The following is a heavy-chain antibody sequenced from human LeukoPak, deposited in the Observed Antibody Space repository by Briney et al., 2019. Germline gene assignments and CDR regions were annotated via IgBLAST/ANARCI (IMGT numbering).Heavy chain of an antibody. V-gene: IGHV4-4*07. Sequence: TSETLSLTCTVSGGSISSYYWSWIRQPAGKGLEWIGRIYTSGSTNYNPSLKSRVTISVDKSKNQFSLKLSSVTAADTAVYYCARDSIHRRTTPFDYWGQGTLVTVSS. CDR3: ARDSIHRRTTPFDY. CDR2: IYTSGST. J-gene: IGHJ4*02. CDR1: GGSISSYY. D-gene: IGHD1-7*01.